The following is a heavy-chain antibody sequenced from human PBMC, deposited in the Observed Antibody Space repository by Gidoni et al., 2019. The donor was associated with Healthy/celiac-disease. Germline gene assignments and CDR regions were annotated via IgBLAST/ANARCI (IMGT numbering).Heavy chain of an antibody. CDR1: GFTFSSYA. CDR2: ISYDGSNK. V-gene: IGHV3-30*04. Sequence: QVQLVESGGGVVQPGRSLPLSCAASGFTFSSYAMHWVRQAPGKGLEWVAVISYDGSNKYYADSVKGRFTISRDNSKNTLYLQMNSLRAEDTAVYYCARGKVLFDYWGQGTLVTVSS. D-gene: IGHD2-15*01. J-gene: IGHJ4*02. CDR3: ARGKVLFDY.